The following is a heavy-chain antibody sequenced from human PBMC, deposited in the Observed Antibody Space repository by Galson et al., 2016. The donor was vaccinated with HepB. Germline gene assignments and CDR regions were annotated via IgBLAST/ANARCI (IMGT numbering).Heavy chain of an antibody. Sequence: SLRLSCAASGFTFSRYDMHWVRHVTGKGLEWVSAIGTAGDTYYPGSVKGRFTISRENAKNSLYLQMNSLRVDDTAVYYCARLYGDVTLFDYWGQGTLVTVSS. D-gene: IGHD4-17*01. CDR3: ARLYGDVTLFDY. J-gene: IGHJ4*02. CDR2: IGTAGDT. CDR1: GFTFSRYD. V-gene: IGHV3-13*01.